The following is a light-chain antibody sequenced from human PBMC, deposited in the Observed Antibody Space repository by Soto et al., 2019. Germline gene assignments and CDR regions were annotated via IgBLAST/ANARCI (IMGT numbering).Light chain of an antibody. CDR2: GAS. Sequence: IDLTQSPGSLNKTPGERAPLPCRASQNITNNYVAWYQHKPGQAPRLPIYGASSRATGIPVRFSGSGSGTDFTLTISRLEPEDFAVYYCQQHGNSPRTFGQGTKVDIK. CDR3: QQHGNSPRT. J-gene: IGKJ1*01. V-gene: IGKV3-20*01. CDR1: QNITNNY.